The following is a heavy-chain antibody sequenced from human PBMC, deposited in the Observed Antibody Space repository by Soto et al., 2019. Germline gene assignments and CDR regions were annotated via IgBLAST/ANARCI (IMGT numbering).Heavy chain of an antibody. Sequence: ASVKVSCKASGYTFINYALHWVRQAPGQRLDWIGRINAGNGNTKYSQKFQGRVTITRDTSASTAYMELSSLRSEDTAVYYCARVYCSSTSCYYYYGMDVWGQGTTVTVSS. CDR3: ARVYCSSTSCYYYYGMDV. J-gene: IGHJ6*02. D-gene: IGHD2-2*01. CDR2: INAGNGNT. V-gene: IGHV1-3*01. CDR1: GYTFINYA.